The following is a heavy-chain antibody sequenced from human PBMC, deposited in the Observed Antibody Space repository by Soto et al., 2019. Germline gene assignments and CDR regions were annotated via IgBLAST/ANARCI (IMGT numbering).Heavy chain of an antibody. J-gene: IGHJ4*02. V-gene: IGHV3-23*01. D-gene: IGHD6-19*01. CDR3: AAAPNNAVAGAFDY. CDR2: ISGSGGST. CDR1: GFTFSSYA. Sequence: EVQLLESGGGLVQPGGSLRLSCAASGFTFSSYAMSWVRQAPGKGLEWVSAISGSGGSTYYADSVKGRFTISRDNSKNTLYLQMNSLRAEDTAAYYCAAAPNNAVAGAFDYWGQGTLVTVSS.